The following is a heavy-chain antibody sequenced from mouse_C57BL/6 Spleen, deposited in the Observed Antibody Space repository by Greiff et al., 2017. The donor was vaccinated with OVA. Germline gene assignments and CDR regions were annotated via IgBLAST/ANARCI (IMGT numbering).Heavy chain of an antibody. J-gene: IGHJ4*01. CDR2: IYPGDGDT. Sequence: VKLMESGPELVKPGASVKISCKASGYAFSSSWMNWVKQRPGKGLEWIGRIYPGDGDTNYNGKFKGKATLTADKSSSTAYMQLSSLTSEDSAVYFCARRRGYYYGSSYVNYAMDDWGQGTSVTVSS. D-gene: IGHD1-1*01. V-gene: IGHV1-82*01. CDR1: GYAFSSSW. CDR3: ARRRGYYYGSSYVNYAMDD.